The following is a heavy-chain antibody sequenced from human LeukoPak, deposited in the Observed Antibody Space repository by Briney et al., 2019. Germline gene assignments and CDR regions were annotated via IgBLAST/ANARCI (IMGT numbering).Heavy chain of an antibody. V-gene: IGHV7-4-1*02. CDR1: GYTFTRYA. D-gene: IGHD5-18*01. CDR2: INTNTGNP. CDR3: ARASGDSYGYAHFDY. Sequence: ASVKVSCKAAGYTFTRYAMNWVRQAPGQGREWRGWINTNTGNPTYAQGFTGRFVFSLDTSVSTASLQISSLKAEDTAVYYCARASGDSYGYAHFDYWGQGTLVTVSS. J-gene: IGHJ4*02.